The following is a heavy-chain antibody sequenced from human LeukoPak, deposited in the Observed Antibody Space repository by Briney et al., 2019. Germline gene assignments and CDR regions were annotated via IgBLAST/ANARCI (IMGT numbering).Heavy chain of an antibody. D-gene: IGHD3-10*01. J-gene: IGHJ4*02. CDR1: GGSFSGYY. V-gene: IGHV4-34*01. CDR3: ARCYGSESFGLIYYFDY. CDR2: INHSGST. Sequence: SETLSLTCAVYGGSFSGYYWSWIRQPPGKGLEWIGEINHSGSTNYNPSLKSRVTISVDTSKNQFSLMLSSGTAADAAVYYCARCYGSESFGLIYYFDYWGQGTLVTVSS.